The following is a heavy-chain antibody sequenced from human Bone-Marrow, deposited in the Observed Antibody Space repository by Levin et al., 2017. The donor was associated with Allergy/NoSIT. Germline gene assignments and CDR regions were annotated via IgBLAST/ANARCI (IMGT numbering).Heavy chain of an antibody. CDR3: ARLWGSWGMRLQGAFDI. CDR2: IYPGDSDT. J-gene: IGHJ3*02. CDR1: GYSFTSYW. D-gene: IGHD3-16*01. Sequence: GESLKISCKGSGYSFTSYWIGWVRQMPGKGLEWMGIIYPGDSDTRYSPSFPCPFPISADKSISTAYLQWSSLKASDTAMYYCARLWGSWGMRLQGAFDIWGQGTMVTVSS. V-gene: IGHV5-51*01.